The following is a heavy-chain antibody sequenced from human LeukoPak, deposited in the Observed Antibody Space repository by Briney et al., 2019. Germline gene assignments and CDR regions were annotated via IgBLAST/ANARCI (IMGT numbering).Heavy chain of an antibody. D-gene: IGHD1-26*01. V-gene: IGHV3-66*01. Sequence: GGSLRLSCAASGFTVSSNYVSWVRQAPGKGLEWASVIYAAGNTYYADSVKGRFTISRDNSKNTLYLQMSSLRAEDTAVYYCAREIVGAPTPGAYWGQGILVTVSS. CDR3: AREIVGAPTPGAY. CDR2: IYAAGNT. J-gene: IGHJ4*02. CDR1: GFTVSSNY.